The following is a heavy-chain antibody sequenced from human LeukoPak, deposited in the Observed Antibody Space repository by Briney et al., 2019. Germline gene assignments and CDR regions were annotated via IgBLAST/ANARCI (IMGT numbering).Heavy chain of an antibody. V-gene: IGHV3-64*05. CDR3: VKDPHSSGRYYFDY. Sequence: GGSLRLSCSVSGFTFSNYAMHWVRQAPGQGLEYVSGISSNGGRTYYADSVKGRFTISRDNSKNTMYVQMSTLRVEGTAVYYCVKDPHSSGRYYFDYWGQGTLVTVSS. CDR1: GFTFSNYA. D-gene: IGHD6-19*01. CDR2: ISSNGGRT. J-gene: IGHJ4*02.